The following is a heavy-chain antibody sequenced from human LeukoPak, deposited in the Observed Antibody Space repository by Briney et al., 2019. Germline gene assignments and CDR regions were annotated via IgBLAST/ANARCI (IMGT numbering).Heavy chain of an antibody. Sequence: PGGPLRLSCAASGFTFSSYSMNWVRQAPGKGLEWVSSISSSSSYIYYADSVKGRFTISRDNAKNSLYLQMNSLRAEDTAVYYCARARVIAAAGTGYWGQGTLVTVSS. D-gene: IGHD6-13*01. CDR2: ISSSSSYI. J-gene: IGHJ4*02. CDR1: GFTFSSYS. V-gene: IGHV3-21*01. CDR3: ARARVIAAAGTGY.